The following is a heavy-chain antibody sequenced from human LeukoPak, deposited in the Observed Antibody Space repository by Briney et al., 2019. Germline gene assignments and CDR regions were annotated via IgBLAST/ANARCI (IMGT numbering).Heavy chain of an antibody. D-gene: IGHD3-16*01. CDR1: GGSISSYY. Sequence: SETLSLTCTVSGGSISSYYWSWIRQPPGKGLEWIGEISHSGSTNYNPSLKSRVTISVDTSKNQFSLKLSSVTAADTAVYYCASPFSGGDYYYGMDVWGQGTTVTVSS. CDR3: ASPFSGGDYYYGMDV. CDR2: ISHSGST. J-gene: IGHJ6*02. V-gene: IGHV4-34*01.